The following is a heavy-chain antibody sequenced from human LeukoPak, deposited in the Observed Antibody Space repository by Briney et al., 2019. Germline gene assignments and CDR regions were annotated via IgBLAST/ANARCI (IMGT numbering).Heavy chain of an antibody. CDR2: IYPGDSDT. CDR1: GYSFTSYW. CDR3: VLGYCTNGVCSAGYSGYGFIDY. Sequence: GESLKISCKGSGYSFTSYWIGWVRQMPGKGLEWMGIIYPGDSDTRYSPSFQGQVTISADKSISTAYLQWSSLKASDTAMYYRVLGYCTNGVCSAGYSGYGFIDYWGQGTLVTVSS. J-gene: IGHJ4*02. V-gene: IGHV5-51*01. D-gene: IGHD2-8*01.